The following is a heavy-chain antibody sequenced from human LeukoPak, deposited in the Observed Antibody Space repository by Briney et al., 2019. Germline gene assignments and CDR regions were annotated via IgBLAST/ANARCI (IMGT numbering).Heavy chain of an antibody. Sequence: GASVKVSRKASGYIFTAYYMHWVRQAPGQGLEWMGWINPDTGGTNYAQKFQGRVTMTRDTSISTAYMELSRLRSDDTAVYYCARPRYHGSSGYPVGSFDYWGQGSLVTVSS. CDR1: GYIFTAYY. V-gene: IGHV1-2*02. CDR3: ARPRYHGSSGYPVGSFDY. CDR2: INPDTGGT. J-gene: IGHJ4*02. D-gene: IGHD3-22*01.